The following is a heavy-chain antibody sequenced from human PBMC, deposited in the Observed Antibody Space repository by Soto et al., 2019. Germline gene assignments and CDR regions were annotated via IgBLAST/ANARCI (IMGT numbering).Heavy chain of an antibody. CDR2: ISAYNGNT. D-gene: IGHD6-19*01. J-gene: IGHJ6*02. CDR3: ARDEDSSGWSTYYYYGMDV. CDR1: GYTFTSYG. V-gene: IGHV1-18*04. Sequence: ASVKVSCKASGYTFTSYGISWVRQAPGQGREWMGWISAYNGNTNYAQKLQGRVTMTTDTSTSTAYMELRSLRSDDTAVYYCARDEDSSGWSTYYYYGMDVWGQGTTVTVSS.